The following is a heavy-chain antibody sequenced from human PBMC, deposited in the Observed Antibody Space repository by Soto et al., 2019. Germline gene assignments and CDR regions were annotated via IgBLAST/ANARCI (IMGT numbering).Heavy chain of an antibody. D-gene: IGHD6-13*01. CDR2: INPNSGGT. V-gene: IGHV1-2*04. J-gene: IGHJ6*02. CDR1: GYTFTGYY. Sequence: GASVKVSCKASGYTFTGYYMHWVRQAPGQGLEWMGWINPNSGGTNYAQKFQGWVTMTRDTSISTAYMELSRLRSDDTAVYYCARDHRLIAAAGTKSYYYGMDVWGQGTTVTVSS. CDR3: ARDHRLIAAAGTKSYYYGMDV.